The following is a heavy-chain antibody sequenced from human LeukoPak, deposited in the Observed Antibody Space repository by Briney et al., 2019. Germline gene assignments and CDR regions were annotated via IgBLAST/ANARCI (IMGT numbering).Heavy chain of an antibody. CDR3: ARGSYYDSSGYSGY. V-gene: IGHV1-69*05. CDR2: IIPIFGTA. CDR1: GGTFSSYA. Sequence: ASVKVSCKASGGTFSSYAISWVRQAPGQGLEWMGGIIPIFGTANYAQKFQGRVTMTRDTSTSTVYMELSSLRSEDTAVYYCARGSYYDSSGYSGYWGQGTLVTVSS. J-gene: IGHJ4*02. D-gene: IGHD3-22*01.